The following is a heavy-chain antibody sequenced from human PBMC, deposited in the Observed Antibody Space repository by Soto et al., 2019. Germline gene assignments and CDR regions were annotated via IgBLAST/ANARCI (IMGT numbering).Heavy chain of an antibody. CDR3: ARVGDIVIRMDV. D-gene: IGHD2-15*01. V-gene: IGHV4-34*01. CDR1: GGSFSGYY. CDR2: INHSGST. Sequence: PSETLSLTCAVYGGSFSGYYWSWIRQPPGKGLEWIGEINHSGSTNYNPSLKSRVTISVDTSKNQFSLKLSSVTAADTAVYYCARVGDIVIRMDVWGQGTTVTVSS. J-gene: IGHJ6*02.